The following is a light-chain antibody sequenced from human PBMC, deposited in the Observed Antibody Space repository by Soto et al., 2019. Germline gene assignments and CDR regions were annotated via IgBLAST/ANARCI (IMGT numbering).Light chain of an antibody. CDR3: QQYENLTT. J-gene: IGKJ5*01. CDR1: QNINNY. CDR2: DAS. Sequence: DIQMTQSPSSLSASVGDRVTITCQASQNINNYLNWYQQKPGRAPKLLIYDASNLEAGVPSRFGGSGSGTDFTFTISRLQPEDIATYYCQQYENLTTFGQGTRLEIK. V-gene: IGKV1-33*01.